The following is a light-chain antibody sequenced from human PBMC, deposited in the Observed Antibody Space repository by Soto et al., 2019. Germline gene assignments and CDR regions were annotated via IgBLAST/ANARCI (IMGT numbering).Light chain of an antibody. CDR1: SSDVGGYRY. J-gene: IGLJ1*01. V-gene: IGLV2-8*01. CDR2: EVT. Sequence: QSVLTQPPSASGSPGQSVTISCTGTSSDVGGYRYVSWYQQHPGKAPKLVIYEVTKRPSGVPDRFSGSKSGNTASLTVSGLQAEDEADYYCISNARSHRVFETGTKGTV. CDR3: ISNARSHRV.